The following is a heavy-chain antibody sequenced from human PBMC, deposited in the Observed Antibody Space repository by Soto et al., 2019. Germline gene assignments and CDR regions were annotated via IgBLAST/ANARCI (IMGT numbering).Heavy chain of an antibody. CDR3: VRIRDSTIRVIDY. CDR2: IDWDDDK. V-gene: IGHV2-70*01. Sequence: SGPTLVNPTQTLTLTCTFSGFSLSTSGMCVSWIRQPPGKALEWLALIDWDDDKYYSTSLKTRLTISKDTSKNQVVLTMTNMDTLETATYYRVRIRDSTIRVIDYWGQRTLVTVSS. D-gene: IGHD2-2*01. CDR1: GFSLSTSGMC. J-gene: IGHJ4*02.